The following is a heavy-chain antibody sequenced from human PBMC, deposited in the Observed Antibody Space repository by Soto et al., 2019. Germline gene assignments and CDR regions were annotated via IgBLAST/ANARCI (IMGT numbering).Heavy chain of an antibody. J-gene: IGHJ5*02. CDR1: GFSLSNARMG. CDR3: ARLVVPAAIVGFDP. CDR2: IFSNDEK. Sequence: QVTLKESGPVLVKPTEPLTLTCTVSGFSLSNARMGVSWIRQPPGKALEWLAHIFSNDEKSYSTSLKSRLTISKDTSKSQVVLTMTNMDPVDTATYYCARLVVPAAIVGFDPWGQGTLVTVSS. D-gene: IGHD2-2*01. V-gene: IGHV2-26*01.